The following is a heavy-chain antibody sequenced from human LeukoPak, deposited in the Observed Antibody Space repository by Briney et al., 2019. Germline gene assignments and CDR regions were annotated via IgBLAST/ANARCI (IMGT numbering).Heavy chain of an antibody. CDR2: ISYDGSNK. J-gene: IGHJ4*02. Sequence: PGRSLRLSCAASGFTFSSYGMHWVRQAPGKGLEWVAVISYDGSNKYYADSVKGRFTISRDNSKNTLYLQMNSLRAEDTAVYYCAKGAAAAQWGQGTLVTVYS. CDR1: GFTFSSYG. V-gene: IGHV3-30*18. D-gene: IGHD6-13*01. CDR3: AKGAAAAQ.